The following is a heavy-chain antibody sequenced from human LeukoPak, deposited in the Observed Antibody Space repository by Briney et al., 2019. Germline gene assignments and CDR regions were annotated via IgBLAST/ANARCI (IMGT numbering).Heavy chain of an antibody. D-gene: IGHD5-18*01. CDR2: IKQDGSEK. Sequence: GGSLRLSCAASGFTFSSYWMSWVRQAPGKGLEWVANIKQDGSEKYYVDSVKGRFTISRDNAKNSLYLQMNSLRAEDTAVYYCARDDTAMVHKWFDPWGQGTLVTVSS. CDR3: ARDDTAMVHKWFDP. CDR1: GFTFSSYW. V-gene: IGHV3-7*03. J-gene: IGHJ5*02.